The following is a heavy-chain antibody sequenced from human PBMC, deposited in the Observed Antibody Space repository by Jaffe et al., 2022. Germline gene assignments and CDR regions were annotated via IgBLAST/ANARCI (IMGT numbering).Heavy chain of an antibody. D-gene: IGHD6-19*01. CDR3: TSAQGIAVGAAFDI. CDR1: GFTFGDYA. J-gene: IGHJ3*02. CDR2: IRSKAYGGTT. V-gene: IGHV3-49*04. Sequence: EVQLVESGGGLVQPGRSLRLSCTASGFTFGDYAMSWVRQAPGKGLEWVGFIRSKAYGGTTEYAASVKGRFTISRDDSKSIAYLQMNSLKTEDTAVYYCTSAQGIAVGAAFDIWGQGTMVTVSS.